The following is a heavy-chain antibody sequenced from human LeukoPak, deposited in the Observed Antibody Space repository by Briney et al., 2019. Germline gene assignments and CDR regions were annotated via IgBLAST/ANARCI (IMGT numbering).Heavy chain of an antibody. J-gene: IGHJ5*02. D-gene: IGHD3-3*01. CDR2: ISWNSGSI. Sequence: PGRSLRLSCAASGFTFDDYAMHWVRQAPGKSLEWVSGISWNSGSIGYADSVKGRFTISRDNAKNSLYLQMNSLRAEDTALYYCAKGMSGYHRLNWFDPWGQGTLVTVSS. CDR3: AKGMSGYHRLNWFDP. CDR1: GFTFDDYA. V-gene: IGHV3-9*01.